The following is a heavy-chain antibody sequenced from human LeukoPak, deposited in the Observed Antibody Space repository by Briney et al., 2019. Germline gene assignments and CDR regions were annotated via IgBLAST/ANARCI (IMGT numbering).Heavy chain of an antibody. V-gene: IGHV3-30*03. Sequence: GGSLRLSCAASGFTFSSYSMNWVRQAPGKGLEWVAVISYDGSNKYYADSVKGRFTISRDNSKNTLYLQMNSLRAEDTAVYYCARDTVRYCSSTSCYGFIDYWGQGTLVTVSS. CDR3: ARDTVRYCSSTSCYGFIDY. CDR1: GFTFSSYS. D-gene: IGHD2-2*01. J-gene: IGHJ4*02. CDR2: ISYDGSNK.